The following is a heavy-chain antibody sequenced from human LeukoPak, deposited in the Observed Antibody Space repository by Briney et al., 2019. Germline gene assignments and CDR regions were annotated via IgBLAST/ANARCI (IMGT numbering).Heavy chain of an antibody. CDR2: ISGSGGST. D-gene: IGHD3-9*01. CDR3: QKRAYDILTGYYDY. CDR1: GFTFSSYA. Sequence: PGGSLRLSCAASGFTFSSYAMSGVRQAPGKGLEWVSAISGSGGSTYYADSVKGRFTISRDNSKTTLYLQMNSLRAEDTAFFFRQKRAYDILTGYYDYWGQGTLVTVSS. J-gene: IGHJ4*02. V-gene: IGHV3-23*01.